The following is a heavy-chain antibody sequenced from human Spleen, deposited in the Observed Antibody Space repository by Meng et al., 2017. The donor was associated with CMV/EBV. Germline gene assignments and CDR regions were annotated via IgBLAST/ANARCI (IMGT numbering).Heavy chain of an antibody. CDR1: GFTFSDCY. J-gene: IGHJ4*02. CDR2: ISNSSSTI. V-gene: IGHV3-11*04. Sequence: GESLKISCAASGFTFSDCYMSWIRQAPGRGLEWVSYISNSSSTIHYADSVKGRFTISRDNAKNSLYLQMNSLRAEDTAVYYCAIFDYWGQGTLVTVSS. CDR3: AIFDY.